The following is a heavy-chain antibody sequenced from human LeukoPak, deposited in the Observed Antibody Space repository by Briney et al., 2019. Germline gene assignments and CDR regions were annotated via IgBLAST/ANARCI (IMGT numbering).Heavy chain of an antibody. CDR3: ARYYYDSSGYSPYYYYYYMDV. CDR2: ISSSSSTI. V-gene: IGHV3-48*01. D-gene: IGHD3-22*01. CDR1: GFTFSSYS. J-gene: IGHJ6*03. Sequence: GGSLRLSCAASGFTFSSYSMNWVRQAPGKGLEWVSYISSSSSTIYYADSVKGRFTISRDNAKNSLYLQMNSLRAEDTAVYYCARYYYDSSGYSPYYYYYYMDVWGKGTTVTVSS.